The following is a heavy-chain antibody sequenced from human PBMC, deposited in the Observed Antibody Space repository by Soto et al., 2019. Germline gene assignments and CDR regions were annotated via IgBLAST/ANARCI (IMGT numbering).Heavy chain of an antibody. CDR2: ISGSGGTT. Sequence: GSLRLSCVASGFTFSSYALNWVRQAPGRGLEWVSAISGSGGTTYYADSVKGRFTISRDNSKNTLFLQMNSLRAEDAAIYYSENPPKVVSTSFHYWGYVSLVT. D-gene: IGHD2-2*01. CDR3: ENPPKVVSTSFHY. J-gene: IGHJ4*01. V-gene: IGHV3-23*01. CDR1: GFTFSSYA.